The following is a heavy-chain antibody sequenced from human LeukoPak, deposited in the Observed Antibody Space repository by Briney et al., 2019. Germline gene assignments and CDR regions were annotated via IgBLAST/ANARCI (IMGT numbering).Heavy chain of an antibody. CDR2: IGTAGDT. CDR1: GFTFSSYD. Sequence: PGGSLRLSCAASGFTFSSYDMHWVRQATGKGLEWVSAIGTAGDTYYPGSVKGRFTISRENAKNSLYLQMNSLRAGDTAVYYCARATHGSGSYTFDYWGQGTLVTVSS. J-gene: IGHJ4*02. V-gene: IGHV3-13*01. CDR3: ARATHGSGSYTFDY. D-gene: IGHD3-10*01.